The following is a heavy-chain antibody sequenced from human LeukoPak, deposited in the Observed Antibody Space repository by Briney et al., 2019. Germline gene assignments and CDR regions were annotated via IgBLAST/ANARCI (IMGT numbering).Heavy chain of an antibody. CDR1: EFTIANSA. Sequence: GGSLRLSCSASEFTIANSAMTWVRQAPWKGLEWVSSIDGSGNEIHYADSVKGRFSISRDNSRSTLYLQMNSLRTEDTALYYCAKGGPFSSSSQSYFDPWGQGTLVTVSS. CDR3: AKGGPFSSSSQSYFDP. CDR2: IDGSGNEI. D-gene: IGHD6-13*01. V-gene: IGHV3-23*01. J-gene: IGHJ5*02.